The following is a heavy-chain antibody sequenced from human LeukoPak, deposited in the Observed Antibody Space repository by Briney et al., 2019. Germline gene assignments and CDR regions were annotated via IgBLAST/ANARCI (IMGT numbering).Heavy chain of an antibody. D-gene: IGHD2-15*01. V-gene: IGHV1-69*13. CDR2: IIPIFGTA. Sequence: GASVKVSCKASGGTFSSYTISWVRQAPGQGLEWMGGIIPIFGTANYAQKFQGRVTITADESTSTAYMELSSLRSEDTAVYYCARGCSGGSCYSTADYWGQGTLVTVSS. J-gene: IGHJ4*02. CDR1: GGTFSSYT. CDR3: ARGCSGGSCYSTADY.